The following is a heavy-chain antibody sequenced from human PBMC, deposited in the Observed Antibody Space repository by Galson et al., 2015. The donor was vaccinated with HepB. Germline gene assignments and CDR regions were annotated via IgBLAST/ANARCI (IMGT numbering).Heavy chain of an antibody. CDR3: AKEGGEYGMVGYCSSTSCPKDY. V-gene: IGHV3-30*18. CDR2: ISYDGSNK. Sequence: SLRLSCAASGFTFSSYGMHWVRQAPGKGLEWVAVISYDGSNKYYADSVKGRFTISRDNSKNTLYLQMNSLRAEDTAVYYCAKEGGEYGMVGYCSSTSCPKDYWGQGTLVTVSS. D-gene: IGHD2-2*01. J-gene: IGHJ4*02. CDR1: GFTFSSYG.